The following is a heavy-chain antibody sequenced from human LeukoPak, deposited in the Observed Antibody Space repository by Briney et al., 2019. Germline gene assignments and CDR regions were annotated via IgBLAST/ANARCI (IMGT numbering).Heavy chain of an antibody. CDR2: INPNSGGT. CDR3: ARVASHCSGGSCYSFDAFDI. J-gene: IGHJ3*02. CDR1: GYTFTGYY. V-gene: IGHV1-2*04. D-gene: IGHD2-15*01. Sequence: ASVKASCKASGYTFTGYYMHWVRQAPGQGLEWMGWINPNSGGTNYAQKFQGWVTMTRDTSISTAYMELGRLRSDDTAVYYCARVASHCSGGSCYSFDAFDIWGQGTMVTVSS.